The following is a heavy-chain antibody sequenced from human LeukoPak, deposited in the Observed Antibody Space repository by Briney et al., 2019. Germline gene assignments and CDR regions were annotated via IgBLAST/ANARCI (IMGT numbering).Heavy chain of an antibody. V-gene: IGHV4-30-2*01. Sequence: PSETLSLTCTVSGGSLSSGGYSWGWVRRPPGKGLEYIGYIYHRGSTYYNPSLQSRLTISMDRSKNHFSLELTSVTAADTAVYYCARTTFVVEGYGMDVWGQGTTVTVSS. CDR3: ARTTFVVEGYGMDV. D-gene: IGHD2-21*01. CDR2: IYHRGST. J-gene: IGHJ6*02. CDR1: GGSLSSGGYS.